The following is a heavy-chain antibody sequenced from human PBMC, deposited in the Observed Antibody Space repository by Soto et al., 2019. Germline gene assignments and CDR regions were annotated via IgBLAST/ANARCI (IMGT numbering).Heavy chain of an antibody. J-gene: IGHJ4*02. V-gene: IGHV2-5*02. CDR3: AHRRSGYFDS. Sequence: QITLKESGPTLVKPTQTLTLTCTFSGFTLTETGMGVGWIRQPPGKALEWLALIYWDDDKCYSPSLKRGLTISKVASKNQVVLIKTNVDAVDTATYYCAHRRSGYFDSWGQGTLVTVSS. CDR1: GFTLTETGMG. CDR2: IYWDDDK.